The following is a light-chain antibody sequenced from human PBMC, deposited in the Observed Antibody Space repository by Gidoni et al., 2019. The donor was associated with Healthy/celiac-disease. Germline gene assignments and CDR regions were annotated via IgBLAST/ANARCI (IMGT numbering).Light chain of an antibody. CDR2: QDS. CDR3: QAWDSSLHVV. J-gene: IGLJ2*01. Sequence: SYELTQPPSVSVSPGQTASITCSGDKLGDKYACWYQQKPGQSPVLVIYQDSKRPSGIPERFSGSNSGNTATLTISGTQAMDEADYDCQAWDSSLHVVFGGGTKLTVL. V-gene: IGLV3-1*01. CDR1: KLGDKY.